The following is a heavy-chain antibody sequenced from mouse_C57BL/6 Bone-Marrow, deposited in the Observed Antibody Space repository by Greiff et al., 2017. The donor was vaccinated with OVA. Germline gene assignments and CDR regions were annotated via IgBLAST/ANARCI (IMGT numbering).Heavy chain of an antibody. J-gene: IGHJ2*01. CDR2: IYPGDGDT. Sequence: QVQLQQSGPELVKPGASVKISCKASGYAFSSSWMNWVKQRPGKGLEWIGRIYPGDGDTNYNGKFKGKATLTADKSSSTAYMQLSSLTSEDSAVYFCATITTVVRRDFDYWGQGTTLTVSS. CDR3: ATITTVVRRDFDY. D-gene: IGHD1-1*01. CDR1: GYAFSSSW. V-gene: IGHV1-82*01.